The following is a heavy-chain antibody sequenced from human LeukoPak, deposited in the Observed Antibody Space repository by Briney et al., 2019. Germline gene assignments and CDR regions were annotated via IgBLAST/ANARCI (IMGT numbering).Heavy chain of an antibody. J-gene: IGHJ4*02. CDR2: ISYDGSNK. V-gene: IGHV3-30*18. CDR3: AKDPGPFLRYFDWLLVGPYFDY. D-gene: IGHD3-9*01. Sequence: AGGSLRLSCAASGFTFSSYWMHWVRKAPGKGLEWVAVISYDGSNKYYADSVKGRFTISRDNSKNTLYLQMNSLRAEDTAVYYCAKDPGPFLRYFDWLLVGPYFDYWGQGTLVTVSS. CDR1: GFTFSSYW.